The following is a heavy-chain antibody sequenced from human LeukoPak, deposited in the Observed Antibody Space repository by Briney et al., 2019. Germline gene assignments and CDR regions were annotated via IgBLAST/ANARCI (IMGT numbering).Heavy chain of an antibody. CDR2: ISSSSSYI. V-gene: IGHV3-21*01. CDR3: ARDRKYGSGSYSAFDI. D-gene: IGHD3-10*01. Sequence: GGSLRLFCAASGFTFSSYSMNWVRQAPGKGLEWVSSISSSSSYIYYADSVKGRFTISRDNAKNSLYLQMNSLRAEDTAVYYCARDRKYGSGSYSAFDIWGQGTMVTVSS. CDR1: GFTFSSYS. J-gene: IGHJ3*02.